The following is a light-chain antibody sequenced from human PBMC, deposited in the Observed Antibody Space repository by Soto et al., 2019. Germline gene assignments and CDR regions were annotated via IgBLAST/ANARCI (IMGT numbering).Light chain of an antibody. J-gene: IGKJ1*01. CDR2: KMS. V-gene: IGKV2-24*01. Sequence: IVLTQTPLSSAVTLGQSASISCRSSESLVDSDGHTYLSWLHQRPGHPPRLLLYKMSNRLSGVPDRFSGRGAVTDFTLRISRVEAEDVGLYFCIQATHFPWTFGQGTLVDIK. CDR1: ESLVDSDGHTY. CDR3: IQATHFPWT.